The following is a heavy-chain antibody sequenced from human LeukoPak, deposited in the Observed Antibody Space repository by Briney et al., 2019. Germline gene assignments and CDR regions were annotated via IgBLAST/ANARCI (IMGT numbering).Heavy chain of an antibody. CDR2: ISWNSGSI. CDR1: GGSISSYS. Sequence: LSLTCTVSGGSISSYSWTWIRQPPGKGLEWVSGISWNSGSIGYADSVKGRFTISRDNAKNSLYLQMNSLRAEDTALYYCAKDIAAVAGLYNWFDPWGQGTLVTVSS. V-gene: IGHV3-9*01. D-gene: IGHD6-19*01. J-gene: IGHJ5*02. CDR3: AKDIAAVAGLYNWFDP.